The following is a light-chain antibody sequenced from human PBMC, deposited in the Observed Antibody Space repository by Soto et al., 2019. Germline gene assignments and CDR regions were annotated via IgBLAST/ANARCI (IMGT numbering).Light chain of an antibody. CDR1: ERISSNF. V-gene: IGKV3-20*01. CDR2: VAS. J-gene: IGKJ3*01. CDR3: QQYGTSPFT. Sequence: VLTQSPDTLSLSPGERATLSCRASERISSNFLAWYQQRPGQAPRLLIYVASTRASGIPDRFSGSGSGTDFALTISRLETEDFAVFYCQQYGTSPFTFGPGTTVEIK.